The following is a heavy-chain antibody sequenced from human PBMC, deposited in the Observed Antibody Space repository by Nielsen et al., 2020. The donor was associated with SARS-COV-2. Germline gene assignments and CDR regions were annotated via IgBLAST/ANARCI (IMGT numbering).Heavy chain of an antibody. CDR1: GNAFTSHP. D-gene: IGHD2-15*01. J-gene: IGHJ4*02. V-gene: IGHV1-3*01. Sequence: ASVKVSCKASGNAFTSHPIHWVRQAPGQRPEWMGWINAGNGNTKYSEKFQGRVTITRDTSASTIYMDLSSLRSDDTAVYYCARLLGSRVYPTLDYWGQGTLVTVSS. CDR3: ARLLGSRVYPTLDY. CDR2: INAGNGNT.